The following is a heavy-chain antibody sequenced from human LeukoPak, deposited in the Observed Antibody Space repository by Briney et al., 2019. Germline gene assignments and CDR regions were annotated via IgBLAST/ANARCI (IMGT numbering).Heavy chain of an antibody. J-gene: IGHJ4*02. V-gene: IGHV3-74*01. CDR1: GFTFSPYW. CDR2: INSDGTST. Sequence: GGSLRLSCAASGFTFSPYWMHWVRQAPGEGPVWVSRINSDGTSTTYADSVKGRFTISRDNAKNTLFLQMNSLRAGDTAVYFCVRGLGGREDYWGQGTLVTVSS. CDR3: VRGLGGREDY. D-gene: IGHD2-15*01.